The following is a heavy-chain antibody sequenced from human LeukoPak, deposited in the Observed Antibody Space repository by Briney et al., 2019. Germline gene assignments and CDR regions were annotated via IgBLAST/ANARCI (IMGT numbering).Heavy chain of an antibody. V-gene: IGHV3-30-3*01. CDR1: GFTFSSYA. J-gene: IGHJ4*02. Sequence: GRSLRLSCAASGFTFSSYAMHWVRQAPGKGLEWVAVISYDGSNKYYADSVKGRFTISRDSATNTLYLQMNSLRAEDTAIYYCVRDGEYSHGIDFDYWGQGTLVTVSP. D-gene: IGHD5-18*01. CDR3: VRDGEYSHGIDFDY. CDR2: ISYDGSNK.